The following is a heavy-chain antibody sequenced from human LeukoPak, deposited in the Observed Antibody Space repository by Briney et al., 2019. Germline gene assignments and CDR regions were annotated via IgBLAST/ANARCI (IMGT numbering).Heavy chain of an antibody. CDR3: ARVISGDDHFDY. CDR2: IYYSGST. D-gene: IGHD2-21*01. Sequence: ASETLSLTCTVSGGSISSGGYYWSWIRQHPGKGLGWIGYIYYSGSTYYNPSLKSRVTISVDTSKNQFSLKLSSVTAADTAVYYCARVISGDDHFDYWGQGTLVTVSS. CDR1: GGSISSGGYY. V-gene: IGHV4-31*03. J-gene: IGHJ4*02.